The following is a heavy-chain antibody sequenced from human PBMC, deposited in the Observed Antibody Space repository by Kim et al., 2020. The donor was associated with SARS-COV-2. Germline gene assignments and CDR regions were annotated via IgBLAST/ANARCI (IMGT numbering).Heavy chain of an antibody. CDR3: AKDFVPGNGYFDAFDI. V-gene: IGHV3-23*01. D-gene: IGHD3-22*01. CDR2: IGSGDQT. J-gene: IGHJ3*02. Sequence: GGSLRLSCVASGFTFNIHAMSWVRQAPGKGLEWVSTIGSGDQTFYADSVKGRFTISRDDSKNTLYLQMNSLRAEDTAVYNCAKDFVPGNGYFDAFDIWGQGTKVTVSS. CDR1: GFTFNIHA.